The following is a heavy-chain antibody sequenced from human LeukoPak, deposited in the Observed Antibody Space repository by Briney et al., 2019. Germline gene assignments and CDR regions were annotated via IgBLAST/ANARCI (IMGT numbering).Heavy chain of an antibody. Sequence: SETLSLTCAVYGGSFSGYYWSWIRQPPGKGLEWIGEINHSGSTNYNPSLKSRVTISVDTSKNQFSLKLSSVTAADTAVYYCARDDCTSTNCPLGAFDIWGQGTMVTVSS. CDR1: GGSFSGYY. V-gene: IGHV4-34*01. J-gene: IGHJ3*02. CDR3: ARDDCTSTNCPLGAFDI. CDR2: INHSGST. D-gene: IGHD2-2*01.